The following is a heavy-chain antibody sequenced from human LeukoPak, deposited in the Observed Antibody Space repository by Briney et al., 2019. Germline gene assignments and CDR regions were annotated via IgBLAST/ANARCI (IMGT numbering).Heavy chain of an antibody. V-gene: IGHV3-23*01. CDR3: AKGTAVTPLYYFDY. CDR1: GFTFTNFA. J-gene: IGHJ4*02. D-gene: IGHD4-17*01. CDR2: ITGSSGTT. Sequence: GGSLRLSCVASGFTFTNFAMTWVRQPPGKGLEWVSSITGSSGTTYNADSVRGRFTISRDVSKNTLYLQMNGLRAEDTATYYCAKGTAVTPLYYFDYWGQGVLVTVSS.